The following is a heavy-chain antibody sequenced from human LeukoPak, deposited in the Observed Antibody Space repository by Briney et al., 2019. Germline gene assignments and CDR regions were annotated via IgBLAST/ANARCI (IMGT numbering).Heavy chain of an antibody. J-gene: IGHJ6*03. CDR1: GFTFSSYW. CDR2: INSDGSST. V-gene: IGHV3-74*01. CDR3: AKATITMIVVVIPGYYMDV. D-gene: IGHD3-22*01. Sequence: GGSLRLSCAASGFTFSSYWMHWVRQAPGKGLVWVSRINSDGSSTYYADSVKGRFTISRDNSKNTLYLQMNSLRAEDTAVYYCAKATITMIVVVIPGYYMDVWGKGTTVTVSS.